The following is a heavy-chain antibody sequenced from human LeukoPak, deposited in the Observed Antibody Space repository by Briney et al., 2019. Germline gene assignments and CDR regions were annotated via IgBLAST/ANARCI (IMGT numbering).Heavy chain of an antibody. CDR2: ISGSGIST. V-gene: IGHV3-23*01. D-gene: IGHD3-22*01. CDR1: GFTFSDYG. J-gene: IGHJ4*02. CDR3: ARDGGGDDSSGYYPY. Sequence: GGSLRLSCAAAGFTFSDYGMNWVRQAPGKGLEWVSGISGSGISTYYADSVKGRFTISRDNSKNTLYLQMNSLRAEDTAVYYCARDGGGDDSSGYYPYWGQGTLVTVSS.